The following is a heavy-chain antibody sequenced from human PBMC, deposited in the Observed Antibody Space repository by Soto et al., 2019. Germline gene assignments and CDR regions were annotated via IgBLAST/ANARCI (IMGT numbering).Heavy chain of an antibody. V-gene: IGHV2-5*02. D-gene: IGHD3-3*01. J-gene: IGHJ4*02. CDR1: GFSLTTSGVG. Sequence: QITLRESGPPLVKPTQPLTLTCTFSGFSLTTSGVGVGWIRQPPGKALEWLAHIYWDDDRRYTPSLKNRLTIASDTSKHQVVHTMTNTDPEDTATYYCSHRRRVTVYPARGDFDDWGQGTLVTVSS. CDR3: SHRRRVTVYPARGDFDD. CDR2: IYWDDDR.